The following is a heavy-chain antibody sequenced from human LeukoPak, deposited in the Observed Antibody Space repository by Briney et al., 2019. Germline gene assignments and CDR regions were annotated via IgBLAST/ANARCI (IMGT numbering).Heavy chain of an antibody. D-gene: IGHD6-13*01. CDR2: ISSTSGFT. CDR3: ASEAAGYIDC. Sequence: PGGSLRLSCAASGFTFSDHYMTWIRQAPGKGLEWISYISSTSGFTNYADSVKGRFTISRDNAKNSLYLQLNTLRAEDTAVYYCASEAAGYIDCWGQGTLVTVSS. V-gene: IGHV3-11*06. J-gene: IGHJ4*02. CDR1: GFTFSDHY.